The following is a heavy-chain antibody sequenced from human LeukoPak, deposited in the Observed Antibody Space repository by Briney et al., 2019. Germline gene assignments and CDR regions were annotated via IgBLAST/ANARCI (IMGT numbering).Heavy chain of an antibody. CDR1: GFTFSGST. Sequence: GGSLRLSCAASGFTFSGSTMHWVRQASGKGLEWVGHIRSKASFYATTYAPSVKGRFTISRDDSKNTAYLQMNSLRAEDTAVYYCAKVQGSYSSSGGYDYWGQGTLVTVSS. CDR2: IRSKASFYAT. V-gene: IGHV3-73*01. CDR3: AKVQGSYSSSGGYDY. J-gene: IGHJ4*02. D-gene: IGHD6-6*01.